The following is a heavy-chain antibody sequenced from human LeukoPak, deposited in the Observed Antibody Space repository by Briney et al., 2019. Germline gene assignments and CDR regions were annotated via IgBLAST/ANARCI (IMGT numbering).Heavy chain of an antibody. V-gene: IGHV4-59*01. CDR2: IYYSGST. CDR1: GGSISSYY. J-gene: IGHJ3*02. CDR3: ARSWGITFGGVIVIEEAFDI. D-gene: IGHD3-16*02. Sequence: SETLSLTCTVSGGSISSYYWSWIRQPPGKGLEWIGYIYYSGSTNYNPSLKSRVTISEDTSKNQFSLKLSSVTAADTAVYYCARSWGITFGGVIVIEEAFDIWGQGTMVTVSS.